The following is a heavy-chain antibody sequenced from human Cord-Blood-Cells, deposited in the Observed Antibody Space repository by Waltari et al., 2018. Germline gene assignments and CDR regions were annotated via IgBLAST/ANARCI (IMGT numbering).Heavy chain of an antibody. V-gene: IGHV3-7*01. D-gene: IGHD3-16*01. Sequence: EVQLGESGGGLVQPGGSLRPSWAAPGSTFSSHWLRWVRQAPGKGLEWVANIKQDGSEKYYVDSVKGRFTISRDNAKNSLYLQMNSLRAEDTAVYYCARPRGGEDYWGQGTLVTVSS. CDR2: IKQDGSEK. CDR3: ARPRGGEDY. J-gene: IGHJ4*02. CDR1: GSTFSSHW.